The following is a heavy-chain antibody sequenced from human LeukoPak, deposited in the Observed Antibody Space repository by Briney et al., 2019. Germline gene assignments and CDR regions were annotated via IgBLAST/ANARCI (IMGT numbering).Heavy chain of an antibody. CDR2: IYSGGST. CDR3: ARGVVVAAIFDD. CDR1: GFTVNSNY. J-gene: IGHJ4*02. V-gene: IGHV3-66*02. Sequence: PGGSLRLSCAASGFTVNSNYMSWVRQAPGKGLEWVSVIYSGGSTYYADSVKGRFTISRDNSKSTPYLQMNSLRAEDTAVYYCARGVVVAAIFDDWGQGTLVTVSS. D-gene: IGHD2-15*01.